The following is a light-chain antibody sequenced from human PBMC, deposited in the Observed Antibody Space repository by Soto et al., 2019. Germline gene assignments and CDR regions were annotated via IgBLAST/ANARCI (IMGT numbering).Light chain of an antibody. CDR2: AAS. CDR3: QQSFSTPYT. CDR1: QSISTY. J-gene: IGKJ2*01. Sequence: DIQVTQSPSSPSASVGDRVIITCRASQSISTYLNWYQQKPGKAPKLLIYAASSLQSGVPSRFSGSGSGTDFTLTISSLQPEDFATYYCQQSFSTPYTFGQGTKLEIK. V-gene: IGKV1-39*01.